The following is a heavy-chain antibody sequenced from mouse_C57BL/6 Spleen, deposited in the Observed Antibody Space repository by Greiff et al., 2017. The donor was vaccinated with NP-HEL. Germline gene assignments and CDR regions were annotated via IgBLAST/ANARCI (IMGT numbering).Heavy chain of an antibody. CDR2: INYDGSST. Sequence: EVQVVESEGGLVQPGSSMKLSCTASGFTFSDYYMAWVRQVPEKGLEWVANINYDGSSTYYLDSLKSRFIISRDNAKNILYLQMSSLKSEDTATYYCARETHYAMDYWGQGTSVTVSS. V-gene: IGHV5-16*01. CDR3: ARETHYAMDY. CDR1: GFTFSDYY. J-gene: IGHJ4*01.